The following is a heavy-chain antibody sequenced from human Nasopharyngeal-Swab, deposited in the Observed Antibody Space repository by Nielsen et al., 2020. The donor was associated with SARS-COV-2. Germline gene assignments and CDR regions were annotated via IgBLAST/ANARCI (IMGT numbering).Heavy chain of an antibody. V-gene: IGHV1-3*01. Sequence: ASVKVSCKASGYTFTSYAMHWVRQAPGQRLEWMGWINAGNGNTKYSQKFQGRVTITRDTSASTAYMELSSLRSEDTAVYYCARDQGAAARWIIWGQGTLVTVSS. CDR1: GYTFTSYA. CDR2: INAGNGNT. J-gene: IGHJ4*02. CDR3: ARDQGAAARWII. D-gene: IGHD6-6*01.